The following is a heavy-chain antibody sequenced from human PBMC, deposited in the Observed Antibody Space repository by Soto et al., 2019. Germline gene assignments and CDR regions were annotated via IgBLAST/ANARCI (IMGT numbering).Heavy chain of an antibody. V-gene: IGHV1-46*01. J-gene: IGHJ4*02. CDR1: GYTFTSYY. Sequence: ASVKVSCKASGYTFTSYYMHWVRQAPGQGLEWMGIINPSGGSTSYAQKFQGRVTMTRDTSTSTVYMELSSLRSEDTAVDECGTWYSRSSGSWDYWGKGPLVTVSS. CDR2: INPSGGST. CDR3: GTWYSRSSGSWDY. D-gene: IGHD6-6*01.